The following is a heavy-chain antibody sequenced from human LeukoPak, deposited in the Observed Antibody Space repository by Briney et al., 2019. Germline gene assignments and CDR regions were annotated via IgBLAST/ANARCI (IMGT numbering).Heavy chain of an antibody. V-gene: IGHV4-30-4*08. CDR3: AREIIVVVVAAQTVYKWFDP. CDR1: GGSISSGDYY. D-gene: IGHD2-15*01. CDR2: IYYSGST. J-gene: IGHJ5*02. Sequence: SETLSLTCTVSGGSISSGDYYWSWIRQPPGKGLEWIGYIYYSGSTYYNPSLKSRVTISVDTSKNQFSLKLSSVTAADTAVYYCAREIIVVVVAAQTVYKWFDPWGQGTLVTVSS.